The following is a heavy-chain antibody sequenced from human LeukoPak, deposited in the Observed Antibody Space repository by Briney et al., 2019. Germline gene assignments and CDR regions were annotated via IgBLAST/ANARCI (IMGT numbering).Heavy chain of an antibody. CDR1: GGSISSGGYY. D-gene: IGHD1-26*01. CDR2: IYYTGST. V-gene: IGHV4-31*03. J-gene: IGHJ4*02. CDR3: ARSADFSGSPLAPLDN. Sequence: PSETLSLTCTVSGGSISSGGYYWSWFRQHPGKGLEGIGYIYYTGSTHYNPSLRSRLTMSVDTSTNQFSLKLTSVTAADTAVYYCARSADFSGSPLAPLDNWGQGTLVTVSS.